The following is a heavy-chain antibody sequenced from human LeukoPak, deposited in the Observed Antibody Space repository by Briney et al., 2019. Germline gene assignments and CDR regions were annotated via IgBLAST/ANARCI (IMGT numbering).Heavy chain of an antibody. CDR1: GFTFSSYA. D-gene: IGHD2-2*01. V-gene: IGHV3-30-3*01. CDR3: ASVYQHGMDV. CDR2: ISYDGSNK. J-gene: IGHJ6*02. Sequence: PGRPLRLSCAASGFTFSSYAMDWVRQAPGKGLEWVAVISYDGSNKYYADSVKGRFTISRDNSKNTLYLQMNSLRADDTAVYYCASVYQHGMDVWGQGTTVTVSS.